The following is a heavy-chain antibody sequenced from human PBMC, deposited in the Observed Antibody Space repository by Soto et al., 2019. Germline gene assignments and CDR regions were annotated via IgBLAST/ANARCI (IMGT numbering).Heavy chain of an antibody. CDR2: ISHDGRQK. V-gene: IGHV3-30*04. CDR3: AKDVYFDSYYFDQ. Sequence: GGSLRLSCAASRFSVTSHAMHWVRQAPGKGLEWVAVISHDGRQKHYIDSVRGRFTLSRDESDNTVYLQMNSLRREDTAMYYCAKDVYFDSYYFDQWGQGTLVTVSS. CDR1: RFSVTSHA. D-gene: IGHD3-9*01. J-gene: IGHJ4*02.